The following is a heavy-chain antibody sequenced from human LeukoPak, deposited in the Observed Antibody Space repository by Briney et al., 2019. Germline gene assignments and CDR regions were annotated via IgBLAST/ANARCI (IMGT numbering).Heavy chain of an antibody. Sequence: SETLSLTCTVSGGSISSGGYYRSWIRQHPGTGLEWIGYIYYSGSTYYNPSLKSRVTISVDTSKNQFSLKLSSVTAADTAVYYCARSMVRGVIIRAGFDPWGQGTLVTVSS. V-gene: IGHV4-31*03. J-gene: IGHJ5*02. CDR2: IYYSGST. CDR1: GGSISSGGYY. D-gene: IGHD3-10*01. CDR3: ARSMVRGVIIRAGFDP.